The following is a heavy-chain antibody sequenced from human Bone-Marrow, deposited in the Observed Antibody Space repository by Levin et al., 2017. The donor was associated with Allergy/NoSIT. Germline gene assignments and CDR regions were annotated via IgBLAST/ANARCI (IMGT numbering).Heavy chain of an antibody. J-gene: IGHJ4*02. D-gene: IGHD6-19*01. CDR1: GFTFSSYS. CDR3: ARDLVGGWSSGSDY. CDR2: ISSSSSTI. Sequence: GGSLRLSCAASGFTFSSYSMNWVRQAPGKGLEWVSYISSSSSTIYYADSVKGRFTISRDNTKNSLYLQMNSLRDEDTAVYYCARDLVGGWSSGSDYWGQGTLVTVSS. V-gene: IGHV3-48*02.